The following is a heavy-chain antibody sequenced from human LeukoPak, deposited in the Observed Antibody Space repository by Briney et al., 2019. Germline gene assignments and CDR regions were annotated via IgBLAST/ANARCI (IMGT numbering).Heavy chain of an antibody. CDR2: IRSKANSYAT. CDR3: TRFSSSYYMDV. CDR1: GFTFSGSA. D-gene: IGHD6-6*01. J-gene: IGHJ6*03. Sequence: GGSLRLSCAASGFTFSGSAMHWVRQASGKGLEWVGRIRSKANSYATAYAASVKGRFTISRDDSKNTAYLQMNSLKTEDTAVYYCTRFSSSYYMDVWGKGTTVTVSS. V-gene: IGHV3-73*01.